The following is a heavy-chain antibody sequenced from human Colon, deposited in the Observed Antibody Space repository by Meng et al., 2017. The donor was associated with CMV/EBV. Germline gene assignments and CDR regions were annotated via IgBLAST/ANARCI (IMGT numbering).Heavy chain of an antibody. D-gene: IGHD3-16*01. CDR1: GLTFSSYS. CDR3: VKGHTMINP. V-gene: IGHV3-21*05. Sequence: VLLVECGGGLVKPGGSLRRSCAASGLTFSSYSMNWVRQAPGKGLEWVSYISPTGSDTNYADSVRGRFTISRDNAKNSLFLQMSSLTAEDTAVYYCVKGHTMINPWGQGTLVTVSS. CDR2: ISPTGSDT. J-gene: IGHJ5*02.